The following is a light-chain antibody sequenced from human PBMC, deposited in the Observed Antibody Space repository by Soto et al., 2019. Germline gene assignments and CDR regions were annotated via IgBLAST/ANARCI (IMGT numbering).Light chain of an antibody. CDR3: CSYARSTTFRVL. V-gene: IGLV2-23*03. CDR2: EGS. CDR1: SSDVGNYNL. J-gene: IGLJ2*01. Sequence: QSALTQPASVSGSPGQSITISCTGTSSDVGNYNLVSWYQQHPGKAPKLMIYEGSKRPSGVSNRFSGSKSGNTASLTISGLQAEDEADYYCCSYARSTTFRVLFGGGTKLTVL.